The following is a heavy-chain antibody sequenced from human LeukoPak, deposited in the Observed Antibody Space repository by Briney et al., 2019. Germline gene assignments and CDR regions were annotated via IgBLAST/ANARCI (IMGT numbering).Heavy chain of an antibody. V-gene: IGHV4-4*07. CDR2: IHASGNT. Sequence: PSETLSLTCTASGGSISTYYWSWIRQPAGKALEWIGRIHASGNTNYNPSLKSRVTLSVDTSKNQFSLKLNSVTAADTAVYYCARENVARYWYFDLWGRGTLVTVSS. J-gene: IGHJ2*01. CDR1: GGSISTYY. CDR3: ARENVARYWYFDL.